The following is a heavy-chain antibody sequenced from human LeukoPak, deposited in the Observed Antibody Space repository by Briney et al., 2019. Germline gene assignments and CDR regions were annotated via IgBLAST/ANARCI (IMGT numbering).Heavy chain of an antibody. V-gene: IGHV4-34*01. CDR1: GGSFSGYY. D-gene: IGHD1-26*01. J-gene: IGHJ4*02. CDR3: AGVGSEYSGSLPRDY. Sequence: SETLSLSCAVYGGSFSGYYWSGLRQPPGKGLEWIGEINHSGSTNYNPSLQSRVTISVDTSKNQSSLKLSSVTAADTAVYYCAGVGSEYSGSLPRDYWGQGTLVTVSS. CDR2: INHSGST.